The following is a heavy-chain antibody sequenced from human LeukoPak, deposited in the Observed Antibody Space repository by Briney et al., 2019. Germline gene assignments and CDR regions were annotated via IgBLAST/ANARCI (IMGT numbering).Heavy chain of an antibody. D-gene: IGHD6-13*01. V-gene: IGHV3-23*01. Sequence: GGSLRLSCAASGFTFSSYGMSWVCQAPGPGLGLVSGISGSGGSTYYADSVKDRYTISRDNPRNTLYLQMNSLRAEDTALYYCAKRYSSSWQKYFDYWGQGTLVTVSS. CDR1: GFTFSSYG. J-gene: IGHJ4*02. CDR3: AKRYSSSWQKYFDY. CDR2: ISGSGGST.